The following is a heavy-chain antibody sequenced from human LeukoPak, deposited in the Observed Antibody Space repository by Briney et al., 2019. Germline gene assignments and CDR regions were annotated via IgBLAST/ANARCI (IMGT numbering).Heavy chain of an antibody. Sequence: PGGSLRLSCAASEFAFSTYNMNWVRQAPGKGLEWVSYISTGSGTTYYADSVKGRFTISRDNVENSLYLQMNSLRDEDTAVYYCAREAIGYYGMDVWGQGTTVTVSS. CDR2: ISTGSGTT. CDR3: AREAIGYYGMDV. J-gene: IGHJ6*02. CDR1: EFAFSTYN. D-gene: IGHD2-21*01. V-gene: IGHV3-48*02.